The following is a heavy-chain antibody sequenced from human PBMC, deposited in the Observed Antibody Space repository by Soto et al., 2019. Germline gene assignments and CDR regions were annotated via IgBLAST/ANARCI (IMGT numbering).Heavy chain of an antibody. D-gene: IGHD6-13*01. V-gene: IGHV4-34*01. Sequence: TSETLSLTCAVYGESLSDYYWTWTRQTPGKGLEWIGEINRSGSTSSNPSLKSRVTISVDASKNQFFLKLNSVTAADTAVYYCARGFRQQPILWGQGNLVTVSS. J-gene: IGHJ4*02. CDR3: ARGFRQQPIL. CDR2: INRSGST. CDR1: GESLSDYY.